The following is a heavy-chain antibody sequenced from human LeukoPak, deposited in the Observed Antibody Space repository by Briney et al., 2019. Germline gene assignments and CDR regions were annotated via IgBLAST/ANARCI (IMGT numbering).Heavy chain of an antibody. V-gene: IGHV4-39*07. CDR2: IYYSGST. CDR1: GGSISSSSYY. J-gene: IGHJ3*02. Sequence: SETLSLTCTVSGGSISSSSYYWGWLRQPPGKGLEWIGSIYYSGSTYYNPSLKSRATISVDTSKNQFFLKLSSVTAADTAVYYCASGYCGGACQLGGVDMWGQGTMVTVSS. D-gene: IGHD2-21*02. CDR3: ASGYCGGACQLGGVDM.